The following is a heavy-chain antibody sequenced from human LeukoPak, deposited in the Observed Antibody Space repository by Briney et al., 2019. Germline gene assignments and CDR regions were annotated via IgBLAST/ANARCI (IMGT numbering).Heavy chain of an antibody. CDR3: AAPYSNNYYYYGMDV. J-gene: IGHJ6*02. CDR1: GGTFSSCA. D-gene: IGHD6-13*01. CDR2: IIPIFGTA. V-gene: IGHV1-69*01. Sequence: ASVKVSCKASGGTFSSCAISWVRQAPGQGLEWMGGIIPIFGTANYAQKFQGRVTITADESTSTAYMELSSLRSEDTAVYYCAAPYSNNYYYYGMDVWGQGTTVTVSS.